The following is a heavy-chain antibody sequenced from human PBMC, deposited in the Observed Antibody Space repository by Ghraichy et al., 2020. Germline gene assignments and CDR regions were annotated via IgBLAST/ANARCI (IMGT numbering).Heavy chain of an antibody. V-gene: IGHV5-51*01. CDR2: IYPGDSDT. CDR1: GYSFTSYW. CDR3: ARQAGIAARTSLASVQH. J-gene: IGHJ1*01. Sequence: GESLNISCTGSGYSFTSYWIGWVRQMPGKGLEWVGIIYPGDSDTRYSPSFQGQVTISADKSISTAYLQWSSLKASDTAMYYCARQAGIAARTSLASVQHWGQGTLVTVSS. D-gene: IGHD6-6*01.